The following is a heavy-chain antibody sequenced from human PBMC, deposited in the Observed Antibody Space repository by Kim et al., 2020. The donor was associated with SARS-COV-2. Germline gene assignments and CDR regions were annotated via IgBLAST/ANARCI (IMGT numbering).Heavy chain of an antibody. J-gene: IGHJ4*02. Sequence: GGSLRLSCAASGFTFSSYSMNWVRQAPGKGLEWVSYISSSSSTIYYADSVKGRFTISRDNAKNSLYLQMNSLRDEDTAAYYCARDSGIVVVPAASYYFDYWGQGTLVTVSS. CDR1: GFTFSSYS. D-gene: IGHD2-2*01. V-gene: IGHV3-48*02. CDR3: ARDSGIVVVPAASYYFDY. CDR2: ISSSSSTI.